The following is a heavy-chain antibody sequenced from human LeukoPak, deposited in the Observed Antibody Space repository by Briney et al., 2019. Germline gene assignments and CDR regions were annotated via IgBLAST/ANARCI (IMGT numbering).Heavy chain of an antibody. Sequence: SETLSLTCAVSGGSISSSNWWSWVRQPPGKGLEWIGEIYHSGSTNYNPSLKSRVTISVDTSKNQFSLKLSSVTAADTAVYYCVMTYYYGSGSKDFDYWGQGTLVTVSS. J-gene: IGHJ4*02. CDR1: GGSISSSNW. CDR3: VMTYYYGSGSKDFDY. V-gene: IGHV4-4*02. CDR2: IYHSGST. D-gene: IGHD3-10*01.